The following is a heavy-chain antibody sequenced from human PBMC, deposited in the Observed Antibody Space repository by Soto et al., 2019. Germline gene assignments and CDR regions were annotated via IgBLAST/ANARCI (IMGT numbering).Heavy chain of an antibody. CDR2: INHSGST. D-gene: IGHD1-1*01. Sequence: SETLSLTCAVYGGSFSGYYWSWIRQPPGKGLEWIGEINHSGSTNYNPSLKSRVTISVDTSKNQFSLKLSSVTAADTAVYYCARHGLGENQLGAFDIWGQGTMVTVSS. CDR3: ARHGLGENQLGAFDI. V-gene: IGHV4-34*01. J-gene: IGHJ3*02. CDR1: GGSFSGYY.